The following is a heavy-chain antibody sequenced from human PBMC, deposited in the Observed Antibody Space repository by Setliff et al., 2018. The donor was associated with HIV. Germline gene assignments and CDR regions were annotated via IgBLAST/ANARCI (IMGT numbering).Heavy chain of an antibody. V-gene: IGHV4-59*08. Sequence: SETLSLTCTVSDASISNYHWSWIRQPPGKGLEWIGYIYYSGSTNCNPSLKSRVTISIDTSTNQFSLKLSSVTAADTAVYYCARLFIPNYFDPWGQGTLVTVPQ. CDR1: DASISNYH. D-gene: IGHD2-21*01. CDR2: IYYSGST. CDR3: ARLFIPNYFDP. J-gene: IGHJ5*02.